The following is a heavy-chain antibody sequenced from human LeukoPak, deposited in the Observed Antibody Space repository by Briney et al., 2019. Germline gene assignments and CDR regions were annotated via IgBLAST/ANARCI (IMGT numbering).Heavy chain of an antibody. V-gene: IGHV4-4*07. CDR1: GGSISDYY. Sequence: SETLSLTCIISGGSISDYYWGWIRQPAGKGLEWIGRISSSGSTNYNPSLKSRVTISVDTSKNQFSLKLSSVTAADTAVYFCARGPYSYDSSGAFDIWGQGTMVTVSS. CDR3: ARGPYSYDSSGAFDI. J-gene: IGHJ3*02. D-gene: IGHD3-22*01. CDR2: ISSSGST.